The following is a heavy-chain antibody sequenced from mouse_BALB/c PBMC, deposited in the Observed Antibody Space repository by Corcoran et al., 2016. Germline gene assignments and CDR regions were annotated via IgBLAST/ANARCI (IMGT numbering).Heavy chain of an antibody. CDR2: IDPANDNT. V-gene: IGHV14-3*02. CDR1: GCNMKDTY. CDR3: AIWDWYFNV. J-gene: IGHJ1*01. Sequence: EVQLHQSGAELVKPGASVKLSCTASGCNMKDTYMQWVKQRPEQGLEWIGRIDPANDNTRYDPKFQGKATITSDTSSNTAYLQRSSLTSEDTAVYYCAIWDWYFNVWGAGTTVTVSS. D-gene: IGHD1-1*02.